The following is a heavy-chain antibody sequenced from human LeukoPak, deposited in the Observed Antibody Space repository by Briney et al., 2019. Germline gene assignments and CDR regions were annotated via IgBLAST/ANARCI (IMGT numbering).Heavy chain of an antibody. CDR3: ARVRDWFDP. CDR1: GGSLSDYY. V-gene: IGHV4-34*01. D-gene: IGHD4/OR15-4a*01. CDR2: IWYSGFT. J-gene: IGHJ5*02. Sequence: SETLSLTCAVYGGSLSDYYWSWIRQPPGKGLEWIGYIWYSGFTYYNPSLKSRVTISVDTSEDQFFLKLSSVTAADTAMYYCARVRDWFDPWGQGTLVTVSS.